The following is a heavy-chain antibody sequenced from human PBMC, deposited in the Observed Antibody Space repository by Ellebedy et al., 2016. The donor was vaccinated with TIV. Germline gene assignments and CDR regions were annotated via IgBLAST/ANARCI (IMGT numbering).Heavy chain of an antibody. CDR1: GYTFTRHW. CDR3: ARLGASGIYDAFDI. Sequence: GESLKISRKGSGYTFTRHWIGWVRQMPGKGLEWMGIVYPDDSDVRYSPFFHGQVTISADKSISTAYLQWSGLKATDTAMYYCARLGASGIYDAFDIWGQGTMVTVSS. D-gene: IGHD1-1*01. CDR2: VYPDDSDV. J-gene: IGHJ3*02. V-gene: IGHV5-51*01.